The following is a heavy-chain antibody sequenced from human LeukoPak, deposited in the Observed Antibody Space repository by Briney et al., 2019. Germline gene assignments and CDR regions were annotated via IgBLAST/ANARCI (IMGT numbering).Heavy chain of an antibody. D-gene: IGHD2-15*01. Sequence: ASVKVSCKASGYTFTSYAMNWVRQAPGQGLEWMGWISAYNGNTNYAQKLQGRVTMTTDTSTSTAYMELRSLRSDDTAVYYCARASHSDAFDIWGQGTMVTVSS. V-gene: IGHV1-18*01. J-gene: IGHJ3*02. CDR2: ISAYNGNT. CDR3: ARASHSDAFDI. CDR1: GYTFTSYA.